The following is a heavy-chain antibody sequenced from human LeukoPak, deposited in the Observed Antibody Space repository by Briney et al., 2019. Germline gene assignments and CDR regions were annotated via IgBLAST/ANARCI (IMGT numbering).Heavy chain of an antibody. J-gene: IGHJ4*02. V-gene: IGHV5-51*01. CDR3: ARLVRYCTTTNCYGSGWFDC. Sequence: GESLKISCKGSRYSFANYWIGWVRQMPGKGLEWMGIIYPGDSDTRYSPSFQGQVTISADKSINTAYLQWSSLKASDTAMYYCARLVRYCTTTNCYGSGWFDCWGQGTLVTVSS. CDR2: IYPGDSDT. D-gene: IGHD2-2*01. CDR1: RYSFANYW.